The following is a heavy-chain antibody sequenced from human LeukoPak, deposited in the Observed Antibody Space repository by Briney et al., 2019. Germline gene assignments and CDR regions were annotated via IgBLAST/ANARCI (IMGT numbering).Heavy chain of an antibody. CDR1: GFTFSSHG. CDR2: ISTSGSYI. D-gene: IGHD2-15*01. Sequence: PGGSLRLSCAASGFTFSSHGMNWARQAPGKGLEWVSSISTSGSYINYADSVKGRFTISRDNARNSLYPQMNTLRAEDTAVYSCARGADGVSSNSRGWFDPWGQGTLVTVSS. J-gene: IGHJ5*02. V-gene: IGHV3-21*01. CDR3: ARGADGVSSNSRGWFDP.